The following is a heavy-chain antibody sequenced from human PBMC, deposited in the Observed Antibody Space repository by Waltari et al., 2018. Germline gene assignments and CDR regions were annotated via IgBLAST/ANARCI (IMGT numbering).Heavy chain of an antibody. CDR2: INAGNGNT. CDR1: GYTFTSYT. D-gene: IGHD2-21*02. J-gene: IGHJ1*01. Sequence: QVKLVQSGAEVKKPGASVKVSCKASGYTFTSYTLHWVRQAPGQSLEWRGWINAGNGNTKDSQEYQSRVTITRDTTASTAYMVLSSLRSEYMAVDYCSSGDLGIDWPGHFQHWGQGTLVTVSS. CDR3: SSGDLGIDWPGHFQH. V-gene: IGHV1-3*03.